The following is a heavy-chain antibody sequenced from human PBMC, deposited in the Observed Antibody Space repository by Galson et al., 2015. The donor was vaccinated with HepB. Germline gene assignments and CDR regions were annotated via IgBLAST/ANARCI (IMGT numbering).Heavy chain of an antibody. CDR1: GYSFTSYW. CDR3: ARISPIFGVDRRYYYGMDV. D-gene: IGHD3-3*01. Sequence: QSGAEVKKPGESLKISCKGSGYSFTSYWIGWVRQMPGKGLEWMGIIYPGDSDTRYSPSFQGQVTISADKSISTAYLQWSSLKASDTAMYYCARISPIFGVDRRYYYGMDVWGQGTTVTVSS. CDR2: IYPGDSDT. V-gene: IGHV5-51*01. J-gene: IGHJ6*02.